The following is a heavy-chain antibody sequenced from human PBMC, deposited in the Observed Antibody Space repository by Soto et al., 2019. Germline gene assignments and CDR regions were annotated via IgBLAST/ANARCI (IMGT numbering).Heavy chain of an antibody. CDR3: GRGRSGQIVVFY. D-gene: IGHD1-26*01. J-gene: IGHJ4*02. V-gene: IGHV1-2*02. Sequence: ASVKVSCKASGYTFTGHYIHWVRQAPEQGPEWMGEIGPESGATRYAEKFQGRVTMTLDTSITTVYMELKNLSPDDTAVYYCGRGRSGQIVVFYWGQGTPVTVSS. CDR2: IGPESGAT. CDR1: GYTFTGHY.